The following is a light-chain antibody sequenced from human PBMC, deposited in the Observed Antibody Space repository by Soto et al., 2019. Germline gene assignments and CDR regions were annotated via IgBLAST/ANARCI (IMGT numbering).Light chain of an antibody. J-gene: IGLJ2*01. CDR3: GTWDNSLSAV. V-gene: IGLV1-51*01. CDR2: DNG. CDR1: SSNVGSNY. Sequence: QSVLTQPPSVSAAPGQKVTISCSGSSSNVGSNYVSWYQQLPGTAPKLLIYDNGKRSSGIPDRFSGSQSGTSATLGITGLQTGDEADYYCGTWDNSLSAVFGGGTKLPS.